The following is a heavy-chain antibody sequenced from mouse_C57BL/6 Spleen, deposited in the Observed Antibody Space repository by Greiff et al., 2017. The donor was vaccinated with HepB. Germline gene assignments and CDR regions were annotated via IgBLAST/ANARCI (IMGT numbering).Heavy chain of an antibody. CDR2: ISSGSSTI. CDR3: AREGYYDAMDY. V-gene: IGHV5-17*01. J-gene: IGHJ4*01. D-gene: IGHD2-2*01. Sequence: EVQLQESGGGLVKPGGSLKLSCAASGFTFSDYGMHWVRQAPEKGLEWVAYISSGSSTIYYADTVKGRFTISRDNAKNTLFLQMTSLRSEDTAMYYCAREGYYDAMDYWGQGTSVTVSS. CDR1: GFTFSDYG.